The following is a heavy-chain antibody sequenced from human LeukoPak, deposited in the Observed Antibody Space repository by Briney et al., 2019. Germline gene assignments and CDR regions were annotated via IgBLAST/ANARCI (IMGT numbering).Heavy chain of an antibody. D-gene: IGHD5-12*01. V-gene: IGHV4-59*11. J-gene: IGHJ2*01. Sequence: SETPSLTCTVSGGSISGHYWSWIRQPPGKGLEWIGYIYYSGSTNYNPSLKSRTTISLDTSKSQFSLKLNSETAADTAVYYCARDGGYDWYFDHWGRGTLATVSS. CDR3: ARDGGYDWYFDH. CDR1: GGSISGHY. CDR2: IYYSGST.